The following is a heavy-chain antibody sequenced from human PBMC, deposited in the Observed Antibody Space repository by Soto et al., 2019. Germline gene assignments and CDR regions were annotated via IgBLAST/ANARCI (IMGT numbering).Heavy chain of an antibody. Sequence: PSETLSLTCTVSGGSINSYYWSWIRQPPGKGLEWIGYIYYSGSTNYKSSLKRRVTISVDTSKNQFSLKLSSVTAADTAVYYCARVRDSSGYRFDYWGQGTLVTVSS. CDR1: GGSINSYY. CDR2: IYYSGST. CDR3: ARVRDSSGYRFDY. V-gene: IGHV4-59*01. D-gene: IGHD3-22*01. J-gene: IGHJ4*02.